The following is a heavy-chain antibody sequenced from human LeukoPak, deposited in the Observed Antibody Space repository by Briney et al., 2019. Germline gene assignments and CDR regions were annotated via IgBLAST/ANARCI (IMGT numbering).Heavy chain of an antibody. CDR1: GFTFSSYA. V-gene: IGHV3-23*01. CDR3: AKANVAGYCSGGSCYPFDY. CDR2: IGGSGGST. D-gene: IGHD2-15*01. Sequence: GGSLRLSWAASGFTFSSYAMSWVRQAPGKGLECVSVIGGSGGSTYYADSVKGRFTISRDNSKNTLYLQMNSLRAEDTAVYYCAKANVAGYCSGGSCYPFDYWGQGTLVTVSS. J-gene: IGHJ4*02.